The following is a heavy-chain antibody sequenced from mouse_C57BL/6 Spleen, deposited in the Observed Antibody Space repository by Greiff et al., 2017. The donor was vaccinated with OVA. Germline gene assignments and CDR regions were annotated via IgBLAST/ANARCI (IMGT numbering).Heavy chain of an antibody. CDR2: IDPSDSYT. Sequence: QVQLQQPGAELVMPGASVKLSCKASGYTFTSYWMHWVKQRPGQGLEWIGEIDPSDSYTNYNQKFKGKSTLTVDKSSSTAYMQLSSLTSEDSAVYYCARRPIYYDYDDGYAMDYWGQGTSVTVSS. V-gene: IGHV1-69*01. CDR3: ARRPIYYDYDDGYAMDY. CDR1: GYTFTSYW. J-gene: IGHJ4*01. D-gene: IGHD2-4*01.